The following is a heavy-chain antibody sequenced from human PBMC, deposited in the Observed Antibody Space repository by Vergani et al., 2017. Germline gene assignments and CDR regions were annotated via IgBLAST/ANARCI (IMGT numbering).Heavy chain of an antibody. CDR2: IRYDGSNK. D-gene: IGHD1-26*01. J-gene: IGHJ4*02. CDR3: AKSLDGSGRYPEGFDY. CDR1: GFTFSSYG. Sequence: QVQLVESGGGVVQPGGSLRLSCAASGFTFSSYGMHWVRQAPGKGLEWVAFIRYDGSNKYYADSVKGRFTISRDNSKNTLYLQMNSLRAEDTAVYYCAKSLDGSGRYPEGFDYWGQGTLVTVSS. V-gene: IGHV3-30*02.